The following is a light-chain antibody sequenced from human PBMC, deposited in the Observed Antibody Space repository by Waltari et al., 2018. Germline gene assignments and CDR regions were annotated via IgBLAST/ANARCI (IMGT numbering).Light chain of an antibody. V-gene: IGKV1-9*01. J-gene: IGKJ5*01. CDR2: TAS. CDR1: QGISSF. Sequence: DIQLTQSPSFLSASVGDRDIITCRASQGISSFLACYQQKPGKAPNLLIYTASTLQSGVPSRFSGSGSGTEFTLTISSLQPEDFATYYCQQLNSFPITFGQGTRLEIK. CDR3: QQLNSFPIT.